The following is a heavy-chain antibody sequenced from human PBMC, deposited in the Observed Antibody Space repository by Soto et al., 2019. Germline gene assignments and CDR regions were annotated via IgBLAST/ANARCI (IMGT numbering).Heavy chain of an antibody. CDR1: GYTFTSYG. D-gene: IGHD3-3*01. Sequence: RASVKVSCKASGYTFTSYGISWVRQAPGQGLEWMGWISAYNGNTNYAQKLQGRVTMTTDTSTSTAYMELRSLRSDDTAVYYCARSNTPITIFGVVLITEYWFDPWGQGTLVTVSS. CDR2: ISAYNGNT. J-gene: IGHJ5*02. CDR3: ARSNTPITIFGVVLITEYWFDP. V-gene: IGHV1-18*01.